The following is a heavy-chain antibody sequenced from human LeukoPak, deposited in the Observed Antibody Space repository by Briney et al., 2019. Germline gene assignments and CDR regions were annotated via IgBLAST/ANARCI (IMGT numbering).Heavy chain of an antibody. Sequence: PSETLSLTCTVSGGCISSYYWSWIRQPPGKGLEWIGYIYYSGSTNYNPSLKSRVTISVDTSKNQFSLKLSSVTAADTAVYYCAATVLGYCSSTSCYGGFDYWGQGTLVTVSS. CDR2: IYYSGST. D-gene: IGHD2-2*01. CDR1: GGCISSYY. V-gene: IGHV4-59*01. J-gene: IGHJ4*02. CDR3: AATVLGYCSSTSCYGGFDY.